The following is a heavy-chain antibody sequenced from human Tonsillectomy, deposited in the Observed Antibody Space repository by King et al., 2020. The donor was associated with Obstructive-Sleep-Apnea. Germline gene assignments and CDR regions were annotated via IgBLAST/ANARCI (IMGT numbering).Heavy chain of an antibody. CDR1: GGSISNYY. CDR2: IYYSGST. CDR3: ARGIPRSKLVSGWAPFDI. J-gene: IGHJ3*02. Sequence: QLQESGPGLVKPSETLSLTCTVSGGSISNYYWTWIRQPPGKGLEWIGYIYYSGSTNCNPSLKSRVTVSVDTSKNQLSLNLTSVTAADTAVYYCARGIPRSKLVSGWAPFDIWGQGTMVTVSS. V-gene: IGHV4-59*01. D-gene: IGHD6-19*01.